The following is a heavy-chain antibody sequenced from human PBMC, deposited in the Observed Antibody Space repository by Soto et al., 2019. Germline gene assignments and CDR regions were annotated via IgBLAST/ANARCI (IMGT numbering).Heavy chain of an antibody. CDR2: IYYSGST. J-gene: IGHJ5*02. CDR1: GGSVSSGSYY. D-gene: IGHD2-2*01. Sequence: SETLSLTCTVSGGSVSSGSYYWSWIRQPPGKGLEWIGYIYYSGSTNYNPSLKSRVTISVDTSKNQFSLKLSSVTAADTAVYYCARACRDVVLVPAAFSFEPLGHETLVAVSS. CDR3: ARACRDVVLVPAAFSFEP. V-gene: IGHV4-61*01.